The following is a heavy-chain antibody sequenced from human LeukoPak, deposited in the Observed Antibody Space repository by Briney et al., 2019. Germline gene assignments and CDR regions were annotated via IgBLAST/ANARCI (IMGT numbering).Heavy chain of an antibody. CDR2: ISSSGSTI. Sequence: GGSLRLSCAASGFTFSSYEMNWVRQAPGKGLEWVSYISSSGSTIYYADSVKGRFTIARDNAKNSLYLQMNSLRAEDTAVYYCARGVRYCSGGSCYFLGAFDIWGRGTMVTVSS. D-gene: IGHD2-15*01. V-gene: IGHV3-48*03. CDR3: ARGVRYCSGGSCYFLGAFDI. J-gene: IGHJ3*02. CDR1: GFTFSSYE.